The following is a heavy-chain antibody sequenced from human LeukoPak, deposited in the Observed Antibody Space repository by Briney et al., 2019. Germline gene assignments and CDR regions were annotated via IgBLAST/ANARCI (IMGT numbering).Heavy chain of an antibody. CDR3: ARLIVGAIDS. V-gene: IGHV3-7*01. CDR2: IKQDGSEK. J-gene: IGHJ4*02. Sequence: PGGSLRLSCAASGFTFSRYWMSWVRQAPGKGLEWVANIKQDGSEKYYVASVKGRFTILRENAKHSLYLQMNSLRAEDTAVYYCARLIVGAIDSWGQGTLVTVSS. CDR1: GFTFSRYW. D-gene: IGHD1-26*01.